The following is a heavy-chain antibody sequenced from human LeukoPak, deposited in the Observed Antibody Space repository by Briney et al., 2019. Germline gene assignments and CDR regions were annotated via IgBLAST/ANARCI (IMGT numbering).Heavy chain of an antibody. J-gene: IGHJ4*02. CDR2: IYPGDSET. CDR3: ARQSRDGSKTRGYYFDY. Sequence: GESLKISCKGSGYSFTSYWIAWVRQMPGKGLEWMGIIYPGDSETRYSPSFSPSFQGQVTISADKSISTVYLQWSSLKASDTAMYYCARQSRDGSKTRGYYFDYWGQGTLVTVSS. CDR1: GYSFTSYW. D-gene: IGHD3-10*01. V-gene: IGHV5-51*01.